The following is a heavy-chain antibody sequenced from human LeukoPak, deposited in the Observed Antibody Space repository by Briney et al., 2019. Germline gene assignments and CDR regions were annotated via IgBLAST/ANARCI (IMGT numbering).Heavy chain of an antibody. V-gene: IGHV3-23*01. CDR3: AKSRSLWGLNPSLIDY. D-gene: IGHD3-16*01. CDR2: ISGSGGST. J-gene: IGHJ4*02. CDR1: GFTFSSYA. Sequence: PGGSLRLSCAASGFTFSSYAMSWVRQAPGKGLEWVSAISGSGGSTYYADSVKGRFTISRDNSKNTLYLQMNSLRAEDTAVYYCAKSRSLWGLNPSLIDYWGQGTLVTVSS.